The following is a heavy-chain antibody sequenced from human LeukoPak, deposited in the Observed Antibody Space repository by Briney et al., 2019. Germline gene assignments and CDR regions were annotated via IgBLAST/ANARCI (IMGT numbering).Heavy chain of an antibody. V-gene: IGHV3-15*01. J-gene: IGHJ5*02. CDR2: IKSKTDGGTT. Sequence: GRSLRLSCAASGFTFSNAWMSWVRQAPGKGLEWVGRIKSKTDGGTTDYAAPVKGRFTISRDDSKNTLYLQMNSLKTEDTAVYYCTTERPYYYDSSGYYTEFDPWGQGTLVTVSS. CDR3: TTERPYYYDSSGYYTEFDP. CDR1: GFTFSNAW. D-gene: IGHD3-22*01.